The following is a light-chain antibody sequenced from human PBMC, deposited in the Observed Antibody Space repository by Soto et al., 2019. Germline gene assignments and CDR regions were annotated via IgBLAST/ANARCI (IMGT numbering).Light chain of an antibody. CDR1: QSLTNSF. J-gene: IGKJ5*01. CDR2: DTS. Sequence: DIVMTQSPLSLPVTPGEPASISCRFIQSLTNSFIAWYQQRPGQAPRLLIYDTSSRASGIPDRFSGSGSGTDFTLTISRLETEDFAVFYCQQYGTSEIIFGQGTRLEIK. CDR3: QQYGTSEII. V-gene: IGKV3-20*01.